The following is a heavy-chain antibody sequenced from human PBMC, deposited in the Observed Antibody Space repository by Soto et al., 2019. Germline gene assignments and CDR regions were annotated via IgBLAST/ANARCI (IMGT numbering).Heavy chain of an antibody. Sequence: PGGSLRLSCAASGFTFSSYAMHWVRQAPGKGLEWVAVISYDGSNKYYADSVKGRFTISRDNSKNTLYLQMNSLRAEDTAVYYCARPNYYDSSGYVYWGQGTLVTVS. CDR1: GFTFSSYA. D-gene: IGHD3-22*01. V-gene: IGHV3-30-3*01. CDR3: ARPNYYDSSGYVY. CDR2: ISYDGSNK. J-gene: IGHJ4*02.